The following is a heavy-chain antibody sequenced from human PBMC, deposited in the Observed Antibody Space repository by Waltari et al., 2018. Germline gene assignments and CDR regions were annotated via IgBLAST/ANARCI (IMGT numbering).Heavy chain of an antibody. V-gene: IGHV3-30*18. CDR3: AKEVYYGLDV. Sequence: QAQLVASGGGVVQPGRSLRLSLAASGFPFSSTGLEWVRQAPGKGLEGVAIISYDGSNKYYADSVKGRFTISRDNSKNTLYLEMNSLRAEDTAVYYCAKEVYYGLDVWGRGTTVTVSS. CDR2: ISYDGSNK. CDR1: GFPFSSTG. J-gene: IGHJ6*02.